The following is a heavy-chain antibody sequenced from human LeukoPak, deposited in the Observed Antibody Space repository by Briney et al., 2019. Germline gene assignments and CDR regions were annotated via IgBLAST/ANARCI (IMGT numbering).Heavy chain of an antibody. D-gene: IGHD5-24*01. CDR2: IYYSGST. CDR1: GGSISSGGYY. CDR3: ARGYLNGYNYDY. V-gene: IGHV4-31*03. Sequence: TLSLTCTVSGGSISSGGYYWSWIRQHPGKGLEWIGYIYYSGSTYYNPSLKSRVTISVDTSKNQFSLKLSSVTAADTAVYYCARGYLNGYNYDYWGQGTLVTVSS. J-gene: IGHJ4*02.